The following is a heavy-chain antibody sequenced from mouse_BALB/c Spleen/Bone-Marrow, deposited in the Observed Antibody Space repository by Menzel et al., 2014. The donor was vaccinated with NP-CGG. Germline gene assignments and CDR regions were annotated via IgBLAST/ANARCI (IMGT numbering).Heavy chain of an antibody. CDR2: INPYNDGT. V-gene: IGHV1-14*01. CDR3: ARYDYAMDY. D-gene: IGHD2-14*01. J-gene: IGHJ4*01. CDR1: GYTFTSYV. Sequence: EVQGVESGPELVKPGASVKMSCKASGYTFTSYVRHWVKQKPGQGLEWIGYINPYNDGTKYNEKFKGKATLTLDKSSSTAYMELSSLTSEDSAVYYCARYDYAMDYWGQGTSVTVSS.